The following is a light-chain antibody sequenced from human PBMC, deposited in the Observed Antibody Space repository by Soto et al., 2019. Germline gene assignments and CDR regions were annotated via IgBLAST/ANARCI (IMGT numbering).Light chain of an antibody. CDR2: AAS. V-gene: IGKV1-8*01. CDR3: QQYYSYPWT. CDR1: QGISSY. J-gene: IGKJ1*01. Sequence: ALRMTQSPSSFSASTGDRVTITCRASQGISSYVAWYQQKPGKAPKLLIYAASTLQSGVTSSFSGSGSVTDFTLTISCLQSEDFATSYCQQYYSYPWTFGQGTKVEIK.